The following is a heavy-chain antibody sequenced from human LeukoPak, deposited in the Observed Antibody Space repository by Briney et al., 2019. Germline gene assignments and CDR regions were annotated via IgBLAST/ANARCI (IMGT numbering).Heavy chain of an antibody. V-gene: IGHV3-23*01. J-gene: IGHJ4*02. Sequence: GGSLRLSCAASGFTFSSYAMSWVRQAPGKGLEWDSAISGSGGSTYYADSVKGRFTISRDNSKNTLYLQMNSLRAEDTAVYYCAKTRAVRRQGFDYWGQGTPVTVSS. CDR1: GFTFSSYA. CDR3: AKTRAVRRQGFDY. D-gene: IGHD4-17*01. CDR2: ISGSGGST.